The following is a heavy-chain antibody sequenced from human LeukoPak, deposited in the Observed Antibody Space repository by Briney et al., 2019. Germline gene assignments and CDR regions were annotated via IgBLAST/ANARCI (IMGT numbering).Heavy chain of an antibody. Sequence: RTGGSLRLSCAASGFTFSSYSMTWDRQAPGKGLEWVSSISSSSSYIYYADSVKGRFTISRDNAKNSLYLQMNSLRAEDTAVYYCAREDTAIPWEYWGQGTLVTVSS. CDR1: GFTFSSYS. D-gene: IGHD5-18*01. J-gene: IGHJ4*02. V-gene: IGHV3-21*01. CDR3: AREDTAIPWEY. CDR2: ISSSSSYI.